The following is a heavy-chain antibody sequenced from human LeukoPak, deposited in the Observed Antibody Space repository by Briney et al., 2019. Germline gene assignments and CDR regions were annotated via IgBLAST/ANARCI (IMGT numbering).Heavy chain of an antibody. CDR1: GFTFSNYG. V-gene: IGHV3-30*03. Sequence: GRSLRLSCAASGFTFSNYGMHWVRQSPGKGLEWMAVISDDGSNKYYADSVRGRFTISRDNSKNTLYLQMNSLRGEDTGVYYCARDAAVALAFGMDVWGKGTTVTVSS. D-gene: IGHD6-19*01. CDR3: ARDAAVALAFGMDV. J-gene: IGHJ6*04. CDR2: ISDDGSNK.